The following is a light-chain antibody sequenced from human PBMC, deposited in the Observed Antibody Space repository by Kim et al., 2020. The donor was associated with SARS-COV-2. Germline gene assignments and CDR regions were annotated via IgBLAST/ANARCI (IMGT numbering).Light chain of an antibody. Sequence: EIVLTQSPGTLSLSPGERATLSCRASQSVSSSYLAWYQQKPGQAPRLLIYGASSRATGIPDRFSGSGSGTDFTLTINGLEPEDFGVFYCQQYGSSPLTFGGGTKVDIK. CDR1: QSVSSSY. V-gene: IGKV3-20*01. CDR3: QQYGSSPLT. CDR2: GAS. J-gene: IGKJ4*01.